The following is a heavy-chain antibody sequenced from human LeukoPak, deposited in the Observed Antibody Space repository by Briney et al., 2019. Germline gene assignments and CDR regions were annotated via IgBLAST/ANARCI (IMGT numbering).Heavy chain of an antibody. CDR3: ARALYYYDSSGYYGHDY. CDR2: IISSSSYI. V-gene: IGHV3-21*01. Sequence: GGSLRLSCAASGFTFSSYSMNWVRQTPGKGLEWVSSIISSSSYIYYADSVKGRFTISRDNAKNSLYLQMNSLRAEDTAVYYCARALYYYDSSGYYGHDYWGQGTLVTVSS. CDR1: GFTFSSYS. D-gene: IGHD3-22*01. J-gene: IGHJ4*02.